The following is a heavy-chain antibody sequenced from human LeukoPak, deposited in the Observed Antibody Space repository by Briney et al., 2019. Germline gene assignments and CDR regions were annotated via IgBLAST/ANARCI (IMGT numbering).Heavy chain of an antibody. V-gene: IGHV4-30-2*01. Sequence: SETLSLTCTVSGGSISSGTYYWSWIRQPPGKGLEWIGYIYHRGNTYYNPSLKSRVTISVDTSKNQFSLKLSSVTAADTAVYYCARARGWYSYYYYYMDVWGKGTTVTVSS. CDR3: ARARGWYSYYYYYMDV. CDR1: GGSISSGTYY. CDR2: IYHRGNT. J-gene: IGHJ6*03. D-gene: IGHD6-19*01.